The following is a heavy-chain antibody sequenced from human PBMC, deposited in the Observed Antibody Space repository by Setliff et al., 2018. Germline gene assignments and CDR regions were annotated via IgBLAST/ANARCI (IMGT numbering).Heavy chain of an antibody. D-gene: IGHD6-6*01. Sequence: SETLSLTCAVYGESFSGHYWSWIRQPPGKGLEWIGEINHSGRTKYNPSLRSRVTISVDTSKNQISLKLTSVTAADTAVYYCARLFHPDRSAETRRAGPGRFDPWGQGTLVTVSS. CDR3: ARLFHPDRSAETRRAGPGRFDP. CDR2: INHSGRT. J-gene: IGHJ5*02. CDR1: GESFSGHY. V-gene: IGHV4-34*01.